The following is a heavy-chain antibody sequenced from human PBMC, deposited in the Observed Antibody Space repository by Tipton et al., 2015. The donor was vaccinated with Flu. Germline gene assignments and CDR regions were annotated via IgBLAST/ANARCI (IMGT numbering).Heavy chain of an antibody. CDR2: IGRGGDT. Sequence: SLRLSCAASGFTFSTSDMHWVRLVTGKGLEWVSAIGRGGDTYYSASVRGRFTISRENAKNSLYLQMNSLRAEDTAVYYCARTGTIVAAGTSDYWGQGTLVTVSS. J-gene: IGHJ4*02. D-gene: IGHD6-13*01. CDR3: ARTGTIVAAGTSDY. CDR1: GFTFSTSD. V-gene: IGHV3-13*01.